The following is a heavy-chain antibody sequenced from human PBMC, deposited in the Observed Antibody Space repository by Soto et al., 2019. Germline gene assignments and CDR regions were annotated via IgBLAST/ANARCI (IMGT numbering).Heavy chain of an antibody. CDR3: ATRITVFGLLIPPFDP. V-gene: IGHV4-34*01. CDR2: INHSGST. D-gene: IGHD3-3*01. CDR1: GGSFSGFY. J-gene: IGHJ5*02. Sequence: SETLSLTCVVYGGSFSGFYWSWVRQPPGKGLEWIGEINHSGSTDYNPSLKSRVTMSVDTSKNQFSLRLSSVTAADTAIYYCATRITVFGLLIPPFDPWGQGTQVTVSS.